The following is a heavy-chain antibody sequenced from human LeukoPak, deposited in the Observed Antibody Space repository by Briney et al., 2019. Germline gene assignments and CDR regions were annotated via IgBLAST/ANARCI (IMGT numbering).Heavy chain of an antibody. CDR3: ARDLRAVDTAMVNHYYMDV. V-gene: IGHV3-48*01. D-gene: IGHD5-18*01. Sequence: PGGSLRLSCAASGFTFSSYSMNWVRQAPGKGLEWVSYISSSSSTIYYADSVKGRFTISRDNAKNSLYLQMNSLRAEDTAVYYCARDLRAVDTAMVNHYYMDVWGKGTTVTVSS. J-gene: IGHJ6*03. CDR1: GFTFSSYS. CDR2: ISSSSSTI.